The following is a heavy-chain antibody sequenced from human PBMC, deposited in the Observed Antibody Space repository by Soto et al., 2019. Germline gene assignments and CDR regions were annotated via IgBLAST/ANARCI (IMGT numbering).Heavy chain of an antibody. D-gene: IGHD1-26*01. J-gene: IGHJ4*02. CDR3: ARLQEWEAKGDY. V-gene: IGHV3-7*01. Sequence: GGSLRLSCAASGFPFSNAWMNWVRQAPGKGLEWVANIKPDGSEKWYVDSVKGRFTISRDNAKNTLYLQMNSLRAEDTAVYYCARLQEWEAKGDYWGQGTLVTVSS. CDR1: GFPFSNAW. CDR2: IKPDGSEK.